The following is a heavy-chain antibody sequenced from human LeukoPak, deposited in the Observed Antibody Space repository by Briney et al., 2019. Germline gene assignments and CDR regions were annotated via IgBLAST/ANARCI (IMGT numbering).Heavy chain of an antibody. D-gene: IGHD6-13*01. J-gene: IGHJ4*02. CDR2: ISGSGDST. CDR3: ARGRYSSSWKDY. V-gene: IGHV3-23*01. Sequence: GGSLRLSCAASGFSFSSYAMSWVRQAPGKGLEWVSTISGSGDSTYFADSVKGRFTISRDNSKNTLYLQVNSLGVEDTAVYYCARGRYSSSWKDYWGQGTLVTVSS. CDR1: GFSFSSYA.